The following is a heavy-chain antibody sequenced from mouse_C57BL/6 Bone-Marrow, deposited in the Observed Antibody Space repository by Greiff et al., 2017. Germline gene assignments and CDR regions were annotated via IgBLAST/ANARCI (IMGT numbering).Heavy chain of an antibody. CDR2: ILPGSGST. Sequence: QVQLQQSGAELMKPGASVKLSCKATGYTFTGYWIEWVKQRHGHGLEWIGEILPGSGSTNYYEKFKGKATFTADTSSNTAYMQLSSLTTEDSAIYCWARDGYFLIDYWGQGTTLTVSS. CDR3: ARDGYFLIDY. D-gene: IGHD2-3*01. CDR1: GYTFTGYW. V-gene: IGHV1-9*01. J-gene: IGHJ2*01.